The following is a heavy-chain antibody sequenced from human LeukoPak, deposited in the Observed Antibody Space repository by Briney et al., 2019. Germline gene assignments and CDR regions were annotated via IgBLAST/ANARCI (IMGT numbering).Heavy chain of an antibody. J-gene: IGHJ4*02. CDR1: GGSITSGDYY. CDR3: ARTGMTHFYYFDY. V-gene: IGHV4-30-4*01. Sequence: PSETLSLTCTVSGGSITSGDYYWSWFRQPPGKGLEWIGYIYYSGSTYFNPSLKSRLTISVDTSKNQFSLKPSSVTAADTAVYYCARTGMTHFYYFDYWGQGTLVTVSS. CDR2: IYYSGST.